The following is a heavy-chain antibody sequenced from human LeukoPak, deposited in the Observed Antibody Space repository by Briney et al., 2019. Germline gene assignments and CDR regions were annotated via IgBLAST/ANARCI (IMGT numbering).Heavy chain of an antibody. D-gene: IGHD2-2*01. CDR1: GFTFSDYA. CDR3: SWASGAFDI. V-gene: IGHV3-49*04. Sequence: GGSLRLSCTTSGFTFSDYAGSWVRQAPGKGLEWIGFIRNKANGGTTEYAASVKGRFTISRDDSKTIAHLQMSSLKTEDTAVYSSSWASGAFDIWGQGTMVTVSS. CDR2: IRNKANGGTT. J-gene: IGHJ3*02.